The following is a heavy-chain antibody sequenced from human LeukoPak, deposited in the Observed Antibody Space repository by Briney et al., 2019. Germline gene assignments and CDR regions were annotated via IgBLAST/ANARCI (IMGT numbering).Heavy chain of an antibody. CDR3: ARDRYYYDSTGYYFDY. Sequence: SETLSLTCSVSGDSISYFYWSWIRQPAGKGLEWIGRIHTSGSTNYNPSLKSRVTMSEDTSKNQFSLKLSSVAAADTAVYYCARDRYYYDSTGYYFDYWGQGTLVTVSS. D-gene: IGHD3-22*01. V-gene: IGHV4-4*07. CDR1: GDSISYFY. CDR2: IHTSGST. J-gene: IGHJ4*02.